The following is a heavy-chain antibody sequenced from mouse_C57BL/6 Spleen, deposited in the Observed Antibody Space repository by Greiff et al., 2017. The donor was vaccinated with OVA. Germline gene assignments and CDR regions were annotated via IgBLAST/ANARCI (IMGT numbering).Heavy chain of an antibody. V-gene: IGHV5-6*01. D-gene: IGHD2-4*01. CDR3: ARHDYPYYAMDY. CDR2: ISSGGSYT. CDR1: GFTFSSYG. Sequence: EVKVVESGGDLVKPGGSLKLSCAASGFTFSSYGMSWVRQTPDKRLEWVATISSGGSYTYYPDSVKGRFTISRDKAKNTLYLQMSSLKSEDTAMYYCARHDYPYYAMDYWGQGTSVTVSS. J-gene: IGHJ4*01.